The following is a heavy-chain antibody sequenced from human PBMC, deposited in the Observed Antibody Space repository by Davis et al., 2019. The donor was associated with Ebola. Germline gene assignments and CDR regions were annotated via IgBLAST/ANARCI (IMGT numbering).Heavy chain of an antibody. CDR1: VITFSSYA. CDR3: ARRADY. Sequence: GESLKISCTDSVITFSSYAMTWVRQAPGKGLEWVSYISSSSSTIYYADSVKGRFTISRDNAKNSLYLQMNSLRAEDTAVYYCARRADYWGQGTLVTVSS. V-gene: IGHV3-48*01. CDR2: ISSSSSTI. J-gene: IGHJ4*02.